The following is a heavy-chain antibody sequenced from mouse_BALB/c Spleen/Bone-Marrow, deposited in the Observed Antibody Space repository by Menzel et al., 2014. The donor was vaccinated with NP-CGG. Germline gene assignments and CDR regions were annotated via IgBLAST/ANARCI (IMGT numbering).Heavy chain of an antibody. Sequence: EVQVVESGGGLVKPGGSLKLSCAASGFTFSSYAMSWVRQTPEKRLEWVASISSGGSTYYPDSEKGRFTISRDNARNILYLQMSSLRSEDTAMYYCAREGDGYDPAWFAYWGQGTLVTVSA. V-gene: IGHV5-6-5*01. CDR1: GFTFSSYA. J-gene: IGHJ3*01. CDR2: ISSGGST. D-gene: IGHD2-2*01. CDR3: AREGDGYDPAWFAY.